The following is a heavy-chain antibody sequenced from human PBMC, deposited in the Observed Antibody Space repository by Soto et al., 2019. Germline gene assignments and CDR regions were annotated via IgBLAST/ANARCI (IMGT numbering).Heavy chain of an antibody. D-gene: IGHD5-12*01. CDR2: IIPIFGTA. CDR1: GGTFSSYA. V-gene: IGHV1-69*13. CDR3: ARVGGYSGYDVDY. J-gene: IGHJ4*02. Sequence: SVKVSCKASGGTFSSYAISWVRQAPGQGLEWMGGIIPIFGTANYAQKFQGRVTITADESTSTAYMELRSLRSEDTAVYYCARVGGYSGYDVDYWGQGNLVTVSP.